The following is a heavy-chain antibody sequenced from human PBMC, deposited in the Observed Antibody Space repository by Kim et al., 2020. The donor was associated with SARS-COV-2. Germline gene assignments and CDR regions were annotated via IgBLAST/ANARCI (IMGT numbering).Heavy chain of an antibody. D-gene: IGHD3-16*01. Sequence: DGSDKNYVDSVKGRFTISRDNAKNSLYLQMTSLRVEDTAVYYWAGGGRADYWGQGTLVTVSS. J-gene: IGHJ4*02. CDR3: AGGGRADY. V-gene: IGHV3-7*01. CDR2: DGSDK.